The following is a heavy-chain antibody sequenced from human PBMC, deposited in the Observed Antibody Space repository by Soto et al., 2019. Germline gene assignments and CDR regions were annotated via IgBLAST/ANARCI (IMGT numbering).Heavy chain of an antibody. CDR2: IYSGGST. V-gene: IGHV3-53*04. Sequence: EVQLVESGGGLVQPGGSLRLSCAASGFTVSSNYMSWVRQAPGKGLEWVSVIYSGGSTYYADSVKGRFTISRHNSXNTLVLQMNGLRAEDTAVYYCARTNEGGRSNWFDPWGQGTLVTVSS. CDR3: ARTNEGGRSNWFDP. CDR1: GFTVSSNY. D-gene: IGHD2-15*01. J-gene: IGHJ5*02.